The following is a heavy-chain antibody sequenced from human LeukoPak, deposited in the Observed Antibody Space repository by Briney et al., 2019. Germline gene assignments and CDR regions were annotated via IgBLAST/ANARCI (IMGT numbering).Heavy chain of an antibody. CDR1: GYTLTELS. CDR3: ATGLQLVPGYFDY. D-gene: IGHD6-13*01. Sequence: AAVKVYCKVSGYTLTELSMHWVRQAPGKGLEWMGGFDPEDGETIYAQKFQGRVTMTEDTSTDTAYMELSSLRSEDTAVYYCATGLQLVPGYFDYWGQGTLVTVSS. V-gene: IGHV1-24*01. J-gene: IGHJ4*02. CDR2: FDPEDGET.